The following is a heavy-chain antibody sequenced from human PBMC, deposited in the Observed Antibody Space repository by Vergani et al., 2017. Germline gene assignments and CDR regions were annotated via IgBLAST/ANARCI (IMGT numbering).Heavy chain of an antibody. CDR2: ISYDGSNK. Sequence: QVQLVESGGGVVQPGRSLRLSCAASGFTFSSYAMHWVRQAPGKGLVWVAVISYDGSNKYYADSVKGRFTISRDNSKNTLYLQMNSLRAEDTAVYYCAKELVDWYFDLWGRGTLVTVSS. CDR1: GFTFSSYA. J-gene: IGHJ2*01. V-gene: IGHV3-30-3*01. CDR3: AKELVDWYFDL.